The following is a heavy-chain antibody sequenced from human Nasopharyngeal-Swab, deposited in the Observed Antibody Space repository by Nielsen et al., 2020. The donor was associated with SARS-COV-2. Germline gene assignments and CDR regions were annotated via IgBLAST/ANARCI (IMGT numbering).Heavy chain of an antibody. Sequence: WVRQAPGQGLEWMGGIIPIFGTANYAQKFQGRVTITADESTSTAYMELSSLRSEDTAVYYCARVRNFWSGYPNYYYYYHMDVWGKGTTVTVSS. CDR3: ARVRNFWSGYPNYYYYYHMDV. CDR2: IIPIFGTA. J-gene: IGHJ6*03. V-gene: IGHV1-69*01. D-gene: IGHD3-3*01.